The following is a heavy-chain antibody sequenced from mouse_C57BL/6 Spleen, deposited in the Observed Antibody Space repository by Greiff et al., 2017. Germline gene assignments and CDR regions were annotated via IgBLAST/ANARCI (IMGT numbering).Heavy chain of an antibody. CDR3: ARGSYSNYNYCYFDV. CDR1: GYSFTDYN. J-gene: IGHJ1*03. V-gene: IGHV1-39*01. CDR2: INPNSGTS. Sequence: EVQLQQSGPELVKPGASVKISCKASGYSFTDYNMNWVKQSNGKGLEWIGVINPNSGTSSYNQKFKGKATLTVEQSSSTAYMQLNSLTSGDSAVYYCARGSYSNYNYCYFDVWGTGTTVTVSS. D-gene: IGHD2-5*01.